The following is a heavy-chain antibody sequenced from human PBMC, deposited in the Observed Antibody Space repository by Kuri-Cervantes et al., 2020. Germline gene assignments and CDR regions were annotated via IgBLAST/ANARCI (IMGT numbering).Heavy chain of an antibody. CDR1: GFSLSTSGMG. D-gene: IGHD3-10*01. Sequence: SGPTLVKPTQTLTLTCTFSGFSLSTSGMGVSWIRQPPGKALEWLAHIFSNDEKSYSTSLKSRLTISKDTSKSQVVLTMTNMDPVDTATYYCAFHFSRSGQLKGDRWFDPWGQGTLVTVSS. CDR3: AFHFSRSGQLKGDRWFDP. J-gene: IGHJ5*02. V-gene: IGHV2-26*01. CDR2: IFSNDEK.